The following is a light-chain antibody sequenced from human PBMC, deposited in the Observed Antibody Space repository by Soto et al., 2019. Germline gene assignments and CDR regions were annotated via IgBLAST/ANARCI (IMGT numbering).Light chain of an antibody. V-gene: IGKV1-5*01. Sequence: DIQMTQSPSTLSASVGERVTITCRASQSISNWLAWYQQKAGEAPKLLIYDASSLESGFPSRFSGSGSATEFTLTISSLQPDDSATYYCQQYSSYSAFGQGPRLEIK. CDR3: QQYSSYSA. CDR1: QSISNW. CDR2: DAS. J-gene: IGKJ5*01.